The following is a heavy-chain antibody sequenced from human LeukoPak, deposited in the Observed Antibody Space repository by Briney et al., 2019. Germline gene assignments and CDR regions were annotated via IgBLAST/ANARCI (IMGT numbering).Heavy chain of an antibody. J-gene: IGHJ3*02. CDR3: GKDSRAGYSSSSGAFDI. V-gene: IGHV3-74*01. CDR1: GFTFSSYW. CDR2: INSDGSST. D-gene: IGHD6-13*01. Sequence: GGSLRLSCAASGFTFSSYWMHWVRQAPGKGLVWVSRINSDGSSTSYADSAKGRFTISRDNFKKTLSLQMNSLRAEDTAVYYCGKDSRAGYSSSSGAFDIWGQGHWSPSL.